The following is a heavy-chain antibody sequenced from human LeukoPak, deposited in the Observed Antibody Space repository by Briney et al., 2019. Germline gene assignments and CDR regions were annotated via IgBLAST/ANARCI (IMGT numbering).Heavy chain of an antibody. CDR3: ARAITPPYSSSWYGAGFDP. D-gene: IGHD6-13*01. CDR2: INPNSGGT. J-gene: IGHJ5*02. V-gene: IGHV1-2*02. CDR1: GYTFTSYG. Sequence: ASVKVSCKASGYTFTSYGISWVRQAPGQGLEWMGWINPNSGGTNYAQKFQGRVTMTRDTSISTAYMELSRLRSDDTAVYYCARAITPPYSSSWYGAGFDPWGQGTLVTVSS.